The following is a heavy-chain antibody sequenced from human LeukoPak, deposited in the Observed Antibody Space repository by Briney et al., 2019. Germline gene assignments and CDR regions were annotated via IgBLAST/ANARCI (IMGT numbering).Heavy chain of an antibody. CDR2: IYYSGST. CDR1: GGSISSSSYY. CDR3: GYQLLNGYFDY. J-gene: IGHJ4*02. D-gene: IGHD2-2*01. Sequence: SETLSLTCTVSGGSISSSSYYWGWIRQPPGKGLEWIGSIYYSGSTYYNPSLKSRVTISVDTSKNQSSLKLSSVTAADTAVYYCGYQLLNGYFDYWGQGTLVTVSS. V-gene: IGHV4-39*01.